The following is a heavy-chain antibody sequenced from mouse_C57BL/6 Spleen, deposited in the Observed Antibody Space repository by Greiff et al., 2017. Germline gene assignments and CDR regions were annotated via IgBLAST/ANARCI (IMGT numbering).Heavy chain of an antibody. CDR1: GYTFTSYW. J-gene: IGHJ3*01. D-gene: IGHD2-2*01. CDR3: AGGYDDGGFAY. Sequence: VQLQQPGAELVMPGASVKLSCKASGYTFTSYWMHWVKQRPGQGLEWIGEIDPSDSYTNYNQKLKGKSTLTVDKSSSTAYMQLSSLTSEDSAVYYCAGGYDDGGFAYWGQGTLVTVSA. V-gene: IGHV1-69*01. CDR2: IDPSDSYT.